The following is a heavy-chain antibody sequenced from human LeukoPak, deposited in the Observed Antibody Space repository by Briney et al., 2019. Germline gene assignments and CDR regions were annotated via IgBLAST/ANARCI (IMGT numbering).Heavy chain of an antibody. D-gene: IGHD4-23*01. CDR1: GFTFSSNG. V-gene: IGHV3-30*18. Sequence: GGSLRLSCAASGFTFSSNGIHWVRQAPGKGLEWVAFILYDGRYYADSVKGRFTISRDNSKNTLYLQVDSLRPEDTAVYYCAKDISGGNSETYIDYWGQGTLVAVSS. J-gene: IGHJ4*02. CDR2: ILYDGR. CDR3: AKDISGGNSETYIDY.